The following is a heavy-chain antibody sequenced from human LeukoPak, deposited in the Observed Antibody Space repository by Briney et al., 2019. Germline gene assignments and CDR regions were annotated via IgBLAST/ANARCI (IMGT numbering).Heavy chain of an antibody. V-gene: IGHV3-21*01. J-gene: IGHJ4*02. Sequence: GGSLRLSCAASGFXFSSYSINWVRQAPGKGLEWVSSISSSSSYIYYADSVKGRFTISRDNAKNSLYLQMNSLRAEDTAVYYCARDGYDSSGYYPDYWGQGTLVTVSS. CDR3: ARDGYDSSGYYPDY. CDR1: GFXFSSYS. D-gene: IGHD3-22*01. CDR2: ISSSSSYI.